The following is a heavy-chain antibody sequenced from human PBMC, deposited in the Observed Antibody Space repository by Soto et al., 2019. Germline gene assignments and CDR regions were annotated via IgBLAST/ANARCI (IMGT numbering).Heavy chain of an antibody. Sequence: PGGSLRLSCAASGFTFSDSGMHWVRQAPGKGLEWVAVIWSDGSDKSYADSVEGRFTISRDNSKNTLYLQMNSLRAEDTAVYYCARESGFCSGGSCYSPDNWFDPWGQGTLVTVSS. CDR3: ARESGFCSGGSCYSPDNWFDP. V-gene: IGHV3-33*01. D-gene: IGHD2-15*01. CDR2: IWSDGSDK. CDR1: GFTFSDSG. J-gene: IGHJ5*02.